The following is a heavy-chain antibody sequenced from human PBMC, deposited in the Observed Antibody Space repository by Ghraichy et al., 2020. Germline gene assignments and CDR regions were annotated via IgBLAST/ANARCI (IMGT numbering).Heavy chain of an antibody. J-gene: IGHJ4*02. CDR1: GFTFSSYA. Sequence: GESLNISCAASGFTFSSYAMSWVRQAPGKGLEWVSAISGSGGSTYYADSVKGRFTISRDNSKNTLYLQMNSLRAEDTAVYYCAKDWQYPYYFDYWGQGTLVTVSS. CDR3: AKDWQYPYYFDY. V-gene: IGHV3-23*01. CDR2: ISGSGGST. D-gene: IGHD2-2*01.